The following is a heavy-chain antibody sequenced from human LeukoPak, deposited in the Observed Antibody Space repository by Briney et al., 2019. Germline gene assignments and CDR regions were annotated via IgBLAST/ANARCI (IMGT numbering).Heavy chain of an antibody. Sequence: PGGSLRLSCAASGFTFSSYSMNWVRQAPGKALEWVSFISGSSTTIYYADSVKGRFTISRDNAKNSLYLQMNSLRDEDTAVYYCAREAAAGLEFFDYWGQGTLVTVSS. CDR2: ISGSSTTI. CDR3: AREAAAGLEFFDY. D-gene: IGHD6-13*01. V-gene: IGHV3-48*02. J-gene: IGHJ4*02. CDR1: GFTFSSYS.